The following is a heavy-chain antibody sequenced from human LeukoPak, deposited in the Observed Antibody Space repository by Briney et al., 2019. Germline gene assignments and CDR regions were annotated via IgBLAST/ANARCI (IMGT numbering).Heavy chain of an antibody. CDR1: AGSISSSDW. Sequence: SETLSLTCAVSAGSISSSDWWSWVRQPPGKGLESIGYIYQTESPKYNASLQSRVTLSLDRSKNQFSLKLTSVTAADTAVYYCARDPHCSSSRCPFDYWGQGALVTVSS. CDR2: IYQTESP. CDR3: ARDPHCSSSRCPFDY. V-gene: IGHV4-4*02. J-gene: IGHJ4*02. D-gene: IGHD2-2*01.